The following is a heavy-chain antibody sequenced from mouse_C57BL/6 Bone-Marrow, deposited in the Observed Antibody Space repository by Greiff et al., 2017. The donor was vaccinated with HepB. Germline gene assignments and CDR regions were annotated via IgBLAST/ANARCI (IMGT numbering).Heavy chain of an antibody. Sequence: VKVVESGAELVRPGASVTLSCKASGYTFTDYEMHWVKQTPVHGLEWIGAIDPETGGTAYNQKFKGKAILTADKSSSTAYMELRSLTSEDSAVYYCTRFDYYGSSSPFDYWGQGTTLTVSS. D-gene: IGHD1-1*01. V-gene: IGHV1-15*01. CDR2: IDPETGGT. CDR1: GYTFTDYE. CDR3: TRFDYYGSSSPFDY. J-gene: IGHJ2*01.